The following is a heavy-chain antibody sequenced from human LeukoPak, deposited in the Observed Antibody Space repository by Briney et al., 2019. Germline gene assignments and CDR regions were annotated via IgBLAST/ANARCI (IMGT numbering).Heavy chain of an antibody. CDR3: ASAAPQVVSYFDL. Sequence: PSETLSLTCTVSGGSISSYYWSWIRQPPGKGLEWIGYIYYSGSTNYNPSLKSRVTISVDTSKNQFSLKLSSVTAADTAVYYCASAAPQVVSYFDLWGRGTLVTVSS. CDR2: IYYSGST. CDR1: GGSISSYY. J-gene: IGHJ2*01. D-gene: IGHD6-6*01. V-gene: IGHV4-59*01.